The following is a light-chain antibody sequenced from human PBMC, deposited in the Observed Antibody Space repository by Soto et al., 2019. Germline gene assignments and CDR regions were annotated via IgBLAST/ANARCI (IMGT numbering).Light chain of an antibody. Sequence: NFMLTQPHSVSESPGKTVTISCSRSSGSIASNYVQWYRQRPGSAPTTVIYEDNQRPSGVPDRFSGSIDSSSNSASLTISGLKTEDEADYYCQSYGTSTVVFGGGTKLTVL. CDR2: EDN. V-gene: IGLV6-57*04. CDR3: QSYGTSTVV. CDR1: SGSIASNY. J-gene: IGLJ2*01.